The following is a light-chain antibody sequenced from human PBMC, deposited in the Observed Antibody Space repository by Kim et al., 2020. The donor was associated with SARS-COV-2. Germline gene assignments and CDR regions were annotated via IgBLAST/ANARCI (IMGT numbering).Light chain of an antibody. CDR2: GRN. Sequence: GQAVTISCSGSNSNIGGNPVNWYRQFPGKAPRLLNYGRNQRPSGVPDRFSGSKSGTSASLAISGLQSEDEADYYCAVWDDSLNGWVFGGGTQLTVL. CDR1: NSNIGGNP. J-gene: IGLJ3*02. V-gene: IGLV1-44*01. CDR3: AVWDDSLNGWV.